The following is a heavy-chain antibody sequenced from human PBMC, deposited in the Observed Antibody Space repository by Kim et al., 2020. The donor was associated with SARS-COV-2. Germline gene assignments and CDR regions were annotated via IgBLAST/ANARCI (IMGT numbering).Heavy chain of an antibody. Sequence: GGSLRLSCAASGFTFSSYGMHWVRQAPGKGLEWVAVISYDGSNKYYADSVKGRFTISRDNSKNTLYLQMNSLRADDTAVYYCAKDIEGIAMIVVVIPYYYYGMDVWGQGTTVTVSS. D-gene: IGHD3-22*01. CDR3: AKDIEGIAMIVVVIPYYYYGMDV. CDR2: ISYDGSNK. V-gene: IGHV3-30*18. CDR1: GFTFSSYG. J-gene: IGHJ6*02.